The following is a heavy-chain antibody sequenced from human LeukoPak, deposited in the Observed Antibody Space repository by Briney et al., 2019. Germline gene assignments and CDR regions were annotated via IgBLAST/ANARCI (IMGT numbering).Heavy chain of an antibody. V-gene: IGHV4-39*01. Sequence: SETLSLTCTVSGDSMSSSHYCWGWIRQPPGKGLEWIGSIYYSGSTYYNPSLKSRVTMSVDTSKRQFSLKLSSVTAADTAVYYCARGRGRWLQLNAFDIWGQGTMVTVSS. D-gene: IGHD5-24*01. J-gene: IGHJ3*02. CDR1: GDSMSSSHYC. CDR3: ARGRGRWLQLNAFDI. CDR2: IYYSGST.